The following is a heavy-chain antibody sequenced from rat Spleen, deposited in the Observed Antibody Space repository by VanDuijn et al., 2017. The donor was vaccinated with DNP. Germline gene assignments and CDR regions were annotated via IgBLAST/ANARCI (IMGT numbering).Heavy chain of an antibody. CDR3: ARHLAGYNYGWFAY. CDR2: ITANAAYT. J-gene: IGHJ3*01. Sequence: EVQLVESGGGLVQPGRSLKLSCVASGFTFDNYWMTWVRQVPGKGLEWVASITANAAYTYYLDSVKDRFTISRENAKDTLYLQMNSLRSEDTATYYCARHLAGYNYGWFAYWGQGTLVTVSS. D-gene: IGHD1-4*01. CDR1: GFTFDNYW. V-gene: IGHV5-31*01.